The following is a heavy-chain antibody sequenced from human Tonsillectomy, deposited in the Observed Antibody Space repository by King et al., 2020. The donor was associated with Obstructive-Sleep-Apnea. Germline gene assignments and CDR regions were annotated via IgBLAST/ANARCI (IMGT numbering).Heavy chain of an antibody. Sequence: VQLVESGGGLVQPGGSRKLSFVTSGFTISSYAISWVRKAPGTGLDWVSSIISGGKTYYADSVKGRFTISQDNSKNTLYLQMNILRAEDTAVYYCAKDIGTTVTRDYWGQGTLVTVSS. V-gene: IGHV3-23*04. D-gene: IGHD4-17*01. CDR1: GFTISSYA. CDR2: IISGGKT. CDR3: AKDIGTTVTRDY. J-gene: IGHJ4*02.